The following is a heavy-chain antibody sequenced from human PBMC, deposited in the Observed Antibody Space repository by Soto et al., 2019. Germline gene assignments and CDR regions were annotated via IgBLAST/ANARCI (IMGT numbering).Heavy chain of an antibody. V-gene: IGHV3-33*01. CDR2: IWYDGSNK. CDR1: GFTFSSYG. J-gene: IGHJ6*02. D-gene: IGHD5-18*01. CDR3: ARDHKGDSYGSNIYYYYGMDV. Sequence: GGSLRLSCAASGFTFSSYGMHWVRQAPGKGLEWVAVIWYDGSNKYYADSVKGRFTISRDNSKNTLYLQMNSLRAEDTAVYYCARDHKGDSYGSNIYYYYGMDVWGQGTTVTVSS.